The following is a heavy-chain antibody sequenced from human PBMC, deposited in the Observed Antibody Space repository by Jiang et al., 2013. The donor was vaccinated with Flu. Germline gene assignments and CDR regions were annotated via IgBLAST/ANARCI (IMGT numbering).Heavy chain of an antibody. J-gene: IGHJ4*02. CDR2: INHSGST. D-gene: IGHD3-3*01. Sequence: LLKPSETLSLTCTVSGGSVSSSSYYWGWIRQPPGKGLEWIGEINHSGSTNYNPSLKSRVTISVDTSKNQFSLKLSSVTAADTAVYYCARAYDFWSGYSDYWGQGTLVTVSS. CDR3: ARAYDFWSGYSDY. V-gene: IGHV4-39*07. CDR1: GGSVSSSSYY.